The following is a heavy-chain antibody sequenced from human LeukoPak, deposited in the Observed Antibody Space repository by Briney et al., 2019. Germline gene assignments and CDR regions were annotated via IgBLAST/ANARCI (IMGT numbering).Heavy chain of an antibody. CDR1: GFTVSSNY. V-gene: IGHV3-66*01. J-gene: IGHJ3*02. CDR3: ARGARYCSSTSCYSDDAFDI. Sequence: GGSLRLSCAASGFTVSSNYMSCVRQAPGKGLEGVSVIYSGGITYYADSVKGRFTIYRDNSKNTLYLQMNSLRAEDTAVYYCARGARYCSSTSCYSDDAFDIWGQGTMVTVSS. CDR2: IYSGGIT. D-gene: IGHD2-2*01.